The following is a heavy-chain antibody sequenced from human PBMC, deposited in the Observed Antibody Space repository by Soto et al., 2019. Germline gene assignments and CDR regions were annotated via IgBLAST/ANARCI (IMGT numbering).Heavy chain of an antibody. J-gene: IGHJ6*02. CDR2: FSDSGST. V-gene: IGHV4-34*01. CDR1: GGSFSGNY. Sequence: QVHLQQWGAGLLKPSETLSLICAVSGGSFSGNYWTWIRQPPGKGLEWIGEFSDSGSTNYNPSLKSRVTISEDMSKSQFSLKLSSVTAADPAVYYCARGNFYYGMDVWGQGTTVTVSS. CDR3: ARGNFYYGMDV.